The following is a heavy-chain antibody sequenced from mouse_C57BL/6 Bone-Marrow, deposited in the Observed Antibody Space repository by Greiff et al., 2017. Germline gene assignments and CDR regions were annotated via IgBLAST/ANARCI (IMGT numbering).Heavy chain of an antibody. Sequence: EVKLEESGGDLVKPGGSLKLSCAASGFTFSSYGMSWVRQTPDKRLEWVATISSGGSYTYYPDSVKGRFTISRDNAKNTLYLQMSSLKSEDTAMYYCARRLRLDVWGTGPTVTVSS. CDR1: GFTFSSYG. V-gene: IGHV5-6*02. CDR2: ISSGGSYT. J-gene: IGHJ1*03. CDR3: ARRLRLDV.